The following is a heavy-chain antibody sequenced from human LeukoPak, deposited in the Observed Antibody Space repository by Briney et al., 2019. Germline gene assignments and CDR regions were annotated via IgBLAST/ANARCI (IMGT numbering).Heavy chain of an antibody. J-gene: IGHJ4*02. Sequence: PGRSLRLSCVESGYSFSSHGMHWVRQAPGKGLEWVAAIWYDGSQKYYADSVKGRLTISRDNSKNTLYLEMNSLRAEDTAVYYCARLFGSLLGTLDYWGQGTLVTVSS. CDR3: ARLFGSLLGTLDY. CDR1: GYSFSSHG. D-gene: IGHD6-13*01. V-gene: IGHV3-33*01. CDR2: IWYDGSQK.